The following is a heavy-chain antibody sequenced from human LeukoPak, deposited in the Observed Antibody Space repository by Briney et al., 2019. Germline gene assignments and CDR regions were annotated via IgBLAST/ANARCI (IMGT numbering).Heavy chain of an antibody. CDR2: ISGSGDT. D-gene: IGHD6-13*01. CDR3: ATTGYSSRNY. CDR1: GFSFSSNS. V-gene: IGHV3-23*01. Sequence: GGSLRLSCAASGFSFSSNSMNWVRQAPGKGLEWVSAISGSGDTYYADSVKGRFTISRDNSKNTLYLQMNSLRAEDTAVYYCATTGYSSRNYWGQGTLVTVSS. J-gene: IGHJ4*02.